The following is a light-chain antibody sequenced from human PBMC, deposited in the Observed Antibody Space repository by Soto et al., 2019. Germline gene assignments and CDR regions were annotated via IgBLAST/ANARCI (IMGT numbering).Light chain of an antibody. Sequence: DIQMTQSPSSLSASVGDTVTITCRANQSVYSYLNWYLQKSGKAPQLLLYASSSLKSGAPRRFSGSGSGTTFTLTIRSLRPEDVATYYCQQSYNTPFTFGGGTKVDVK. V-gene: IGKV1-39*01. CDR1: QSVYSY. CDR3: QQSYNTPFT. J-gene: IGKJ4*01. CDR2: ASS.